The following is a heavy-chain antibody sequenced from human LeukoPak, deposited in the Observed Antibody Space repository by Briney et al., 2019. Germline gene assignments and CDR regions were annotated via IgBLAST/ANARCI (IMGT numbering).Heavy chain of an antibody. CDR2: IYSGGST. D-gene: IGHD6-19*01. CDR3: ATGLTYSSGWYPLDY. Sequence: GGSLRLSCAASGFTVSSNYMSWVRQAPGKGLEWVSVIYSGGSTYYADSVKGRFTISRDNSKNTLYLQMNSLRAEDTAVYYCATGLTYSSGWYPLDYWGQGTLVTVSS. CDR1: GFTVSSNY. V-gene: IGHV3-66*01. J-gene: IGHJ4*02.